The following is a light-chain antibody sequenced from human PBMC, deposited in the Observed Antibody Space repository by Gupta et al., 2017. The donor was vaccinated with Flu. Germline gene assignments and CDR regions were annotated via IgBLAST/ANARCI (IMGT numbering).Light chain of an antibody. J-gene: IGKJ2*01. CDR1: QSITNF. CDR2: AAS. Sequence: DIQMAQSPSSLSASVGDRVTITCRASQSITNFLNWYQQKPGKAPTLRIFAASHLQRGVPSRFSGSGFGTVFTLTISSLQPEDFASYFCQQTYSPPHTFGQGAKVEIK. CDR3: QQTYSPPHT. V-gene: IGKV1-39*01.